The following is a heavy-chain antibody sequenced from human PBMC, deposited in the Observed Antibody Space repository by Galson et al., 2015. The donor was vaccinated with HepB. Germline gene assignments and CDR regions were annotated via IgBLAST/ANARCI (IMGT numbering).Heavy chain of an antibody. Sequence: SLRLSCAASGVTVSSNYMTWVRQAPGKGLEWVSVIYSGGNTYYADSVRGRFTISRDTSKNTLYLQMNSLRAEDTAVYYCARGLQWLNYWGQGTLVTVSS. D-gene: IGHD6-19*01. V-gene: IGHV3-53*01. CDR1: GVTVSSNY. CDR3: ARGLQWLNY. J-gene: IGHJ4*02. CDR2: IYSGGNT.